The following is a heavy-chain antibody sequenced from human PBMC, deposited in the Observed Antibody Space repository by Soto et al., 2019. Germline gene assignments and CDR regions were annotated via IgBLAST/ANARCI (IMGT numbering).Heavy chain of an antibody. CDR1: GFTFGTTD. J-gene: IGHJ5*02. CDR3: VKNSGWFNT. D-gene: IGHD3-10*01. CDR2: IDGSGGIT. V-gene: IGHV3-23*01. Sequence: QLLQSGGGLVQPGGSLTLSCAASGFTFGTTDMSWVRQAPGEGLEWVSTIDGSGGITYYADSVKGRFTISRDNSRNTVYLQMNSLGGEDTALYYCVKNSGWFNTWGQGALVTVSS.